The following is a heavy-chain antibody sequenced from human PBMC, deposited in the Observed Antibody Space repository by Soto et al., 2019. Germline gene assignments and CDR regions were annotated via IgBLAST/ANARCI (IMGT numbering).Heavy chain of an antibody. CDR1: GGSIRRSSYF. V-gene: IGHV4-39*01. D-gene: IGHD3-16*02. Sequence: PSETLSLTCSVSGGSIRRSSYFWTWIRQPPGKGLEYIGSIYYSGRTHHNPSLESRVTISVDTSRNQFSLKLASLTAADAAVYYCARSPRSDELSLFDFWGQGTLVIVSS. J-gene: IGHJ5*01. CDR2: IYYSGRT. CDR3: ARSPRSDELSLFDF.